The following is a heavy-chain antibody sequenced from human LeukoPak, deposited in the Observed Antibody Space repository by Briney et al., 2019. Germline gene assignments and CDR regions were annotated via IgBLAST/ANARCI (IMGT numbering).Heavy chain of an antibody. CDR2: IIPILGIA. V-gene: IGHV1-69*04. J-gene: IGHJ4*02. Sequence: GASVKVSCKASGGTFSSYAISWVRQAPGQGLEWMGRIIPILGIANYAQKFQGRVTITADKSTSTAYMELSSLRSEDTAVYYCATMAPGIAVAGTMNFDYWGQGTLVTVSS. D-gene: IGHD6-19*01. CDR1: GGTFSSYA. CDR3: ATMAPGIAVAGTMNFDY.